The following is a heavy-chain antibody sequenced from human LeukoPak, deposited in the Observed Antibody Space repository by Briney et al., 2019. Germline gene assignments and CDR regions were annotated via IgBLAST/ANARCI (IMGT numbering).Heavy chain of an antibody. CDR3: AKELSRIFGVAWQDY. CDR1: GFTVSSNY. V-gene: IGHV3-53*01. Sequence: GGSLRLSCAASGFTVSSNYMSWVRQAPGKGLEWVSGIYSGGSTYYADSVKGRFTISRDNSKNTLYLQMNSLRAEDTAMYYCAKELSRIFGVAWQDYWGQGTLVTVSS. J-gene: IGHJ4*02. D-gene: IGHD3-3*01. CDR2: IYSGGST.